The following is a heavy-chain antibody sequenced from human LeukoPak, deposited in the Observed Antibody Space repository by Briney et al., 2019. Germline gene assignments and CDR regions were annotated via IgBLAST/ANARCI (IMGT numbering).Heavy chain of an antibody. CDR2: ISSSGSTI. CDR3: ARDFPLYYDIGGG. CDR1: GFTFSDYY. J-gene: IGHJ4*02. Sequence: GGSLRLSCAASGFTFSDYYMSWIRQAPGKGLEWVSYISSSGSTIYYADSVKCRFTISRDNAKNSRYLQMNSLRAKDTAVYYCARDFPLYYDIGGGWGQGTLVTVSS. D-gene: IGHD3-22*01. V-gene: IGHV3-11*04.